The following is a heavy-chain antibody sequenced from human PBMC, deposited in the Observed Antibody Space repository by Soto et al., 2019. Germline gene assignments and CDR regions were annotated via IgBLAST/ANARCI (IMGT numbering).Heavy chain of an antibody. CDR1: GYTFTRYT. CDR2: INHDNGNT. V-gene: IGHV1-3*01. CDR3: ARGIATGQLDP. D-gene: IGHD2-15*01. Sequence: GASVKVSCKASGYTFTRYTMNWVRQAPGQRLEWMGWINHDNGNTKSSQKFQDRVIITRDTSASTAYMDLSSLRSEDTAVYYCARGIATGQLDPWGQGTLVTVSS. J-gene: IGHJ5*02.